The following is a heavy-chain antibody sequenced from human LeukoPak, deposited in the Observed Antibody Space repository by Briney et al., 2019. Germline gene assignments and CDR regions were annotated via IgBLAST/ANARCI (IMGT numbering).Heavy chain of an antibody. Sequence: GGSLRLSCAASGFTFDDYTMHWVRQAPGKGLEWVSLISWDGGSTYYADSVKGRFTISRDNSKNSLYLQMNSLRTEDTALYYCAKEALSGSYRGVFDYWGQGTLVTVSS. J-gene: IGHJ4*02. CDR3: AKEALSGSYRGVFDY. V-gene: IGHV3-43*01. CDR1: GFTFDDYT. D-gene: IGHD1-26*01. CDR2: ISWDGGST.